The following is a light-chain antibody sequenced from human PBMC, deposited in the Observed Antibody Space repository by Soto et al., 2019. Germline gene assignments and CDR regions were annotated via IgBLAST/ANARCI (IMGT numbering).Light chain of an antibody. Sequence: QSVLTQPPSVSGAPGQRVTISCTGSSSNIGAGYDVHWYQQLPGRAPKLLIYGNTNRPSGVPDRFSGSKSGTSASLAITGLQAEDEADYYCLSFDRSLSVVFGGGTKRTVL. CDR3: LSFDRSLSVV. CDR1: SSNIGAGYD. CDR2: GNT. J-gene: IGLJ2*01. V-gene: IGLV1-40*01.